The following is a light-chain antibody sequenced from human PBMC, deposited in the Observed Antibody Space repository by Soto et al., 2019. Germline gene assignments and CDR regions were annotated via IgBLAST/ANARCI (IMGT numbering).Light chain of an antibody. Sequence: DIQMTQSPSSLSASVGDRVTITCRASQGISNYLAWYQQKPGKVPKLLVYAASTLQSGVPSRFSGSGSGTDFTLTICSLQPEDVATYYCQKYNSARWTFGQGTKVDIK. CDR3: QKYNSARWT. CDR2: AAS. J-gene: IGKJ1*01. CDR1: QGISNY. V-gene: IGKV1-27*01.